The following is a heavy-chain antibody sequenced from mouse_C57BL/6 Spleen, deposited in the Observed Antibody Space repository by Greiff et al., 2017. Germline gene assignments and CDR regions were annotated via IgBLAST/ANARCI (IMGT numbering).Heavy chain of an antibody. Sequence: QVQLKQPGAELVRPGTSVKMSCKASGYTFTSYWMHWVKQRPGQGLEWIGVIDPSDSYTNYNQKFKGKATLTVDTSSSTAYMQLSSLTSEDSAVYYCARPGSNYDYYAMDYWGSGTSVTVSS. V-gene: IGHV1-59*01. CDR1: GYTFTSYW. J-gene: IGHJ4*01. CDR3: ARPGSNYDYYAMDY. D-gene: IGHD2-5*01. CDR2: IDPSDSYT.